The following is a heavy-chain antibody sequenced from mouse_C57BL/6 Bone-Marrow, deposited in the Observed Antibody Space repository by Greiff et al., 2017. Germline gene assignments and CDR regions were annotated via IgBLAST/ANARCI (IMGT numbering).Heavy chain of an antibody. J-gene: IGHJ4*01. V-gene: IGHV1-64*01. Sequence: QVQLQQPGAELVKPGASVKLSCKASGYTFTSYWMHWVKQRPGQGLEWIGLIHPNSGSTNYTEKFKSKATLTVDKSSSSAYMQLSILTSEVSAVYYCARMEMEWLLPHYYAMDGWGQGTSVTVSS. D-gene: IGHD2-3*01. CDR3: ARMEMEWLLPHYYAMDG. CDR2: IHPNSGST. CDR1: GYTFTSYW.